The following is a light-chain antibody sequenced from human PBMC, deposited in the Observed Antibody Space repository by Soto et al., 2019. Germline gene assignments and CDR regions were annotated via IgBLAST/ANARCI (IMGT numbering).Light chain of an antibody. Sequence: QSVLTQPPSASGSPGQSVAISCTGTSSDVGAYDYVSWYQQHPGKAPKLMIYEINKRPSGVPDRFSGSRSGNTASLTVSGLQAEDEADYYCSSFAGSNNFPYGFGTGTKV. J-gene: IGLJ1*01. CDR2: EIN. CDR1: SSDVGAYDY. V-gene: IGLV2-8*01. CDR3: SSFAGSNNFPYG.